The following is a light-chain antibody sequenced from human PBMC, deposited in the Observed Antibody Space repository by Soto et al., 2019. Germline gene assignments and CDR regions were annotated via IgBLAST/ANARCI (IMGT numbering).Light chain of an antibody. CDR1: NIGSKS. J-gene: IGLJ1*01. CDR3: QVWDSSSDHRFV. V-gene: IGLV3-21*02. CDR2: GDS. Sequence: SYELTQPPSVSVAPGQTATITCGGNNIGSKSVHWYQQKPGLAPVLVVYGDSDRPSGIPERFSGSNSGNTATLTISRVEAGDEADYYCQVWDSSSDHRFVFGTGTKVTV.